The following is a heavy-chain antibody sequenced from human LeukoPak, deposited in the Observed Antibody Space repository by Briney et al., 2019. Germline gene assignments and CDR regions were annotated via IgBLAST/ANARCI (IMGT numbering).Heavy chain of an antibody. D-gene: IGHD6-13*01. CDR2: ISSSSSYI. J-gene: IGHJ4*02. CDR3: AKYSNSRASSFDC. CDR1: GFTFSSYS. Sequence: GGSLRLSCAASGFTFSSYSMNWVRQAPGKGLEWVSSISSSSSYIYYADSVKGRFTISRDNAKNSLYLQMNSLRAEDTAVYYCAKYSNSRASSFDCWGQGTLVTVSS. V-gene: IGHV3-21*01.